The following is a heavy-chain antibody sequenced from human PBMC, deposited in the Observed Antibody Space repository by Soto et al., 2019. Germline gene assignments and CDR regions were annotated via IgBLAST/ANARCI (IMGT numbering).Heavy chain of an antibody. J-gene: IGHJ4*02. CDR2: ISGSGGST. D-gene: IGHD3-16*02. V-gene: IGHV3-23*01. Sequence: PGGSLRLSCAASGFTFSSYAMSWVRQAPGKGLEWVSAISGSGGSTYYADSVKGRFTISRDNSKNTLYLQMNSLRAEDTAVYYCAKPLPLSDDYIWGSYRYGFDYWGQETLVTVSS. CDR3: AKPLPLSDDYIWGSYRYGFDY. CDR1: GFTFSSYA.